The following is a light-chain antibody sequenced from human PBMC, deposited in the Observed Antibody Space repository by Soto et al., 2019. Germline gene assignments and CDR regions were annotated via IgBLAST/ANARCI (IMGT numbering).Light chain of an antibody. CDR1: QGVSAC. Sequence: DIQMTQSPSSLYASVGDRVTITWRASQGVSACLRWYQQRHGRAPKLLMYGASNLLSGVPSRFSGSGSGTNFTLTSSRLQPEDFATYYWQQSYKTPHTFGQGTKLE. V-gene: IGKV1-39*01. J-gene: IGKJ2*01. CDR3: QQSYKTPHT. CDR2: GAS.